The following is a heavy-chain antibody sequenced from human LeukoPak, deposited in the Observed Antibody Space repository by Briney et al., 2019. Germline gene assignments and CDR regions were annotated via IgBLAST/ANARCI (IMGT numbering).Heavy chain of an antibody. CDR1: GGTFSSYD. Sequence: ASVKVSCKASGGTFSSYDINWVRQATGQGLEWMGWMNPNSGNTGYAQKFQGRVTMTRNTSISTAYMELSSLRSEDTAVYYCWCGSYYYDSRSQDDAFDIWGQGTMVTVSS. J-gene: IGHJ3*02. V-gene: IGHV1-8*02. CDR2: MNPNSGNT. D-gene: IGHD3-22*01. CDR3: WCGSYYYDSRSQDDAFDI.